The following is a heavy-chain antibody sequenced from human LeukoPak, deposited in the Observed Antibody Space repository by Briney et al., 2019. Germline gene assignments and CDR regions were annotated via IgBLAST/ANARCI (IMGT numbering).Heavy chain of an antibody. D-gene: IGHD3-22*01. J-gene: IGHJ3*02. CDR1: GYTFTSYY. CDR3: ARQTYDSSGDDAFDI. V-gene: IGHV1-46*01. Sequence: ASVKVSCKGSGYTFTSYYMHWVRQAPGQGLEWMVITNPSGGSTSYAQKFQGRVTMTRDMSTSTVYMELSSLRSEDTAVYYCARQTYDSSGDDAFDIWGQGTMVTVSS. CDR2: TNPSGGST.